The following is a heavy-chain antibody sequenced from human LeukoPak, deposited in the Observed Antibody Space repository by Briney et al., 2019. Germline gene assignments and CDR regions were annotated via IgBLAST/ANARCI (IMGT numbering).Heavy chain of an antibody. CDR2: ISDSGGST. CDR3: AKRGVVIRVILVGFHKEAYYFES. V-gene: IGHV3-23*01. Sequence: PGGSLRLSCAVSGITLSNYGMSWVRQAPGEGLEWVAGISDSGGSTKYADSVKGRFTIARDSRKNTLYLQMNSLRAEDTAVHFCAKRGVVIRVILVGFHKEAYYFESWGQGALVTVSS. J-gene: IGHJ4*02. CDR1: GITLSNYG. D-gene: IGHD3/OR15-3a*01.